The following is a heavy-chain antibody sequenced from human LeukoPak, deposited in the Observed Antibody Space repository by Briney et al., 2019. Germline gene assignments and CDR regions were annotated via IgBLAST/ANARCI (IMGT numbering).Heavy chain of an antibody. CDR3: AKDGGDCGGDCGDS. Sequence: PGGSLRLSCAASGFTFSSYGMHWVRQAPGKGLEWVAFIRYDGSNKYYADSVTGRFTISRDNSKNTLFLHMDSLRAEDTAIYYCAKDGGDCGGDCGDSWGQGTLVIVSS. D-gene: IGHD2-21*01. CDR1: GFTFSSYG. CDR2: IRYDGSNK. V-gene: IGHV3-30*02. J-gene: IGHJ4*02.